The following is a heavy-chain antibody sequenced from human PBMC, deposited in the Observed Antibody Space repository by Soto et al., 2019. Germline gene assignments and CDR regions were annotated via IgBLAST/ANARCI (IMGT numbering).Heavy chain of an antibody. D-gene: IGHD2-21*01. Sequence: QVQLVQSGAEVKKPGASVKVSCKASGYTFTGYYMHWVRQAPGQGLEWMGWINPNSGGTNYAQKFQGWVTMTRDTSISTSYKDLSRLRSHDTSVYYCARGILLCDGMDFWGQGTTVTGCS. CDR3: ARGILLCDGMDF. J-gene: IGHJ6*02. V-gene: IGHV1-2*04. CDR2: INPNSGGT. CDR1: GYTFTGYY.